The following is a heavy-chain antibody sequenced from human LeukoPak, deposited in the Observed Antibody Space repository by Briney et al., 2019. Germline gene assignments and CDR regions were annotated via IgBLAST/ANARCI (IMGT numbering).Heavy chain of an antibody. CDR3: ARGGPYSSGWPEIFDY. V-gene: IGHV3-48*03. CDR2: ISSSGSTI. Sequence: PGGSLRLSCAASGFTFSSYEMNWVRQAPGKGLEWVSYISSSGSTIYYADSVKGRFTISRDSAKNSLYLQMNSLSAEDTALYYCARGGPYSSGWPEIFDYWGQGTLVTVSS. CDR1: GFTFSSYE. D-gene: IGHD6-19*01. J-gene: IGHJ4*02.